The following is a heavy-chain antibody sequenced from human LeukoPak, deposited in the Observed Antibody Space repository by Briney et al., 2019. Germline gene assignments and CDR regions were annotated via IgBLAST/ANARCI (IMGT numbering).Heavy chain of an antibody. CDR2: INHSGST. J-gene: IGHJ3*02. CDR1: GGSFSGYY. CDR3: ARAYYDSSGYRVGNDAFDI. D-gene: IGHD3-22*01. V-gene: IGHV4-34*09. Sequence: SETLSLTCAVYGGSFSGYYWSWIRQPPGKGLEWIGEINHSGSTNYNPSLQSRVTISVDTSKNQFSLKLSSVTAADTAVYYCARAYYDSSGYRVGNDAFDIWGQGTMVTVSS.